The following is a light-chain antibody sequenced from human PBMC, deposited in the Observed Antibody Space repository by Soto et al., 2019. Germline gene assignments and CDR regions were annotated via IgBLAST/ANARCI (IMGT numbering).Light chain of an antibody. CDR3: GADHGSGSNFVYV. Sequence: QSVLTQPPSASASLGASVTLTCTLSSGYSNYKVDWYQQRPGKGPRFVMRVGTGGIVGSKGDGIPDRFSVLGSGLNRYLTIKNIQEEDESDYHCGADHGSGSNFVYVFGTGTKGTVL. CDR1: SGYSNYK. J-gene: IGLJ1*01. V-gene: IGLV9-49*01. CDR2: VGTGGIVG.